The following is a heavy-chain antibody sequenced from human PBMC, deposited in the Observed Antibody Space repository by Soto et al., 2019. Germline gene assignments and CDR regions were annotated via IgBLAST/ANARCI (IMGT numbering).Heavy chain of an antibody. Sequence: SETLSLTCTVSGYSISSGSYWAWIRQPPGKGLEWIGDIYYTGFTFYNPSLKSRLTISLDSSKNQFSLRLNSVTAADTAVYFCARAYRINGWSDYFFDYWGQGTLVTVSS. CDR1: GYSISSGSY. V-gene: IGHV4-30-4*01. CDR2: IYYTGFT. D-gene: IGHD6-19*01. J-gene: IGHJ4*02. CDR3: ARAYRINGWSDYFFDY.